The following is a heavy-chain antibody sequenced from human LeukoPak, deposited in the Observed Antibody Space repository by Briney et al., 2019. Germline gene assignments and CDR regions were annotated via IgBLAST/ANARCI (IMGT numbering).Heavy chain of an antibody. CDR1: GDSVSSNSAA. CDR2: TYYRPNWNN. J-gene: IGHJ4*02. D-gene: IGHD3-10*01. Sequence: SQTLSLTCAISGDSVSSNSAAWNWIRQSPSRGLEWLGRTYYRPNWNNDYAVSVESRITINPDTSKNQFSLQVNSVTPEDTAVYYCARAGLHHNYGSGTSFDYWGQGTLVTVSS. V-gene: IGHV6-1*01. CDR3: ARAGLHHNYGSGTSFDY.